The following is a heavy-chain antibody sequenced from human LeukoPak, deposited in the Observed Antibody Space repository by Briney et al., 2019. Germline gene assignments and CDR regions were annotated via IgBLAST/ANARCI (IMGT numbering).Heavy chain of an antibody. D-gene: IGHD6-25*01. CDR1: GFTFDDYA. CDR3: ARDLLYSSVVSAFGI. J-gene: IGHJ3*02. V-gene: IGHV3-9*01. Sequence: GRSLRLSCAASGFTFDDYAMHWVRQAPGKGLEWVSGISWNSGSIGYADSVKGRFTISRDNAKNSLYLQMNSLRAEDTAVYYCARDLLYSSVVSAFGIWGQGTMVTVSS. CDR2: ISWNSGSI.